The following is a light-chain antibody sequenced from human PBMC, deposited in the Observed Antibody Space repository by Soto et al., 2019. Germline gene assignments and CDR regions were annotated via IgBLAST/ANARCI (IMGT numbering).Light chain of an antibody. Sequence: EIVLTQSPGTLSLSSGERATLSCRASQSVSGSHLAWYQQKPSQAPRLLIYAASSRATCIPDRFSGSGSGTDFSLTLSRLEPGDFGVCYCPQYGRKQVSFGGGTQVEVK. CDR3: PQYGRKQVS. J-gene: IGKJ4*01. V-gene: IGKV3-20*01. CDR1: QSVSGSH. CDR2: AAS.